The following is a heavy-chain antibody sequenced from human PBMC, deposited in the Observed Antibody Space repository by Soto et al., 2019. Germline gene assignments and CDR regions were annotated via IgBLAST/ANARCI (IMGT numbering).Heavy chain of an antibody. J-gene: IGHJ5*02. V-gene: IGHV3-74*01. D-gene: IGHD7-27*01. Sequence: EVQLVESGGGLVQPGGSLRLSCAASGFTFSSYWMHWVRQAPGKGLVWVSRINSDGGTTTYADSVKGRFTISRDNAKNKLFLQMNSLRAEDTAVYFGVSVATGGYNWFDPWGQGTLVTVSS. CDR1: GFTFSSYW. CDR2: INSDGGTT. CDR3: VSVATGGYNWFDP.